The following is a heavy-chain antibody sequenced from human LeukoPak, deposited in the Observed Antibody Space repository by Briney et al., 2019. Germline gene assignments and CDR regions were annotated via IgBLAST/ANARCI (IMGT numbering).Heavy chain of an antibody. V-gene: IGHV1-2*02. CDR2: INPNSADT. CDR1: GYSFTGYY. D-gene: IGHD6-13*01. Sequence: GVSVKVSCKASGYSFTGYYMHWVRQAPGQGLEWMGWINPNSADTGYAQKFQGRVTMTRDMPISTIYMELTRLRSDDTALYYCARWDGYSSSPDYWGQGTLVTVSS. J-gene: IGHJ4*02. CDR3: ARWDGYSSSPDY.